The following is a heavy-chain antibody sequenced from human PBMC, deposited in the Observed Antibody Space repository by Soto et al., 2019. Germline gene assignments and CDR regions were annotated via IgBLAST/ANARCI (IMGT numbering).Heavy chain of an antibody. D-gene: IGHD3-16*01. CDR2: ISGSDNST. V-gene: IGHV3-23*01. Sequence: GGSLRLSCSASGFTFSNYAMSWVRQAPGRGLEWVSAISGSDNSTYYADSVKGRFTISRDNSKNTLYLQMNSLRVEDTAVYYCANQGAPGDYWGQGTLVTVSS. CDR1: GFTFSNYA. J-gene: IGHJ4*02. CDR3: ANQGAPGDY.